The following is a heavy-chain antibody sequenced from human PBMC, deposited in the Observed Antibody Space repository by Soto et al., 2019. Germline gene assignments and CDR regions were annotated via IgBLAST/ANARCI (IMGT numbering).Heavy chain of an antibody. CDR3: VRLTLL. CDR1: GGSISSGGYS. CDR2: IYHSGST. Sequence: QLQLQESGSGLVKPSQTLSLTCDVSGGSISSGGYSWSWIRQPPGKGLEWIGYIYHSGSTSYNPSRKSRVTIPVYRSKNQFSLKLSSVTAADTAVYYCVRLTLLWGQGTLVTVSS. D-gene: IGHD2-15*01. J-gene: IGHJ4*02. V-gene: IGHV4-30-2*01.